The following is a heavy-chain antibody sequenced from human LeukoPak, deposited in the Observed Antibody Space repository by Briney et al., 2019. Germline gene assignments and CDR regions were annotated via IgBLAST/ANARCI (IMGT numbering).Heavy chain of an antibody. D-gene: IGHD5-18*01. CDR3: TRVFAYSYGDFDN. CDR1: GFTVRNNY. CDR2: IYSGGDT. V-gene: IGHV3-66*01. J-gene: IGHJ4*02. Sequence: GGSLRLSCEASGFTVRNNYMTWVRQAPGKGLEWVSVIYSGGDTYYADSVKDRFTISRDNSKNTLFLQMNSLRVEDSAVYYCTRVFAYSYGDFDNWGQGTLVAVSS.